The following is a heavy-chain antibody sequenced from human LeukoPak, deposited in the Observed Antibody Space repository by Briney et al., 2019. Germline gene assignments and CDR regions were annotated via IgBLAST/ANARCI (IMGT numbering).Heavy chain of an antibody. V-gene: IGHV3-23*01. D-gene: IGHD5-12*01. CDR2: ISGSGGST. CDR3: AKDGAWLRFDD. CDR1: GFTFSSYG. Sequence: GGSLRLSCAGSGFTFSSYGMSWVRQAPGKGLGWVSAISGSGGSTYYADSVKGRFTISRDNSKNTLYLQMTNLRAEDTAVYYCAKDGAWLRFDDWGQGILVTVSS. J-gene: IGHJ4*02.